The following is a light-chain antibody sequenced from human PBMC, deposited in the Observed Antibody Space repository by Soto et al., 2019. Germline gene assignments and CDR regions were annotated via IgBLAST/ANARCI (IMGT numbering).Light chain of an antibody. CDR1: QSISSNH. Sequence: EIVLTQSPGTLSVSPGERATLSCRASQSISSNHLAWYQQKPGQAPRLRIYGASSRATGIPDRFSGSGSGTDFTLTISRLEPEDSAIYYCQQYVGWTFGQGTKVEIK. V-gene: IGKV3-20*01. J-gene: IGKJ1*01. CDR2: GAS. CDR3: QQYVGWT.